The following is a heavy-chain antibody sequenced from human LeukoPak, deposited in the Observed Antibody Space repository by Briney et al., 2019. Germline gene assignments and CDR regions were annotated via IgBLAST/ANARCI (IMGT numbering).Heavy chain of an antibody. CDR1: GYSFTNYW. J-gene: IGHJ5*02. V-gene: IGHV5-51*01. Sequence: GESLKISCKGSGYSFTNYWIGWVRQMPGKGPEWMGIIYPGDSDTRYSPSFQGQITISADKSISTAYLQWSSLKASDTAMYYCARHLRLWQNWFDPWGQGTLVTVSS. CDR2: IYPGDSDT. CDR3: ARHLRLWQNWFDP. D-gene: IGHD5-18*01.